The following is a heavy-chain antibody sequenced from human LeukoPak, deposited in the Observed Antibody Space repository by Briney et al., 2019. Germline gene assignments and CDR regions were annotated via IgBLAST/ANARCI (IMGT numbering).Heavy chain of an antibody. CDR2: LTYDGGNK. D-gene: IGHD3-22*01. J-gene: IGHJ4*02. Sequence: GGSLRLSCAASGFAFRTYAMHWVRQAPGKELDWVALLTYDGGNKFYADSVKGRFTISRDNSKKTMFLQMNSLRAEDTAVYYCAREERSSSYYYLDQWGQGTLVSVSS. CDR3: AREERSSSYYYLDQ. V-gene: IGHV3-30-3*01. CDR1: GFAFRTYA.